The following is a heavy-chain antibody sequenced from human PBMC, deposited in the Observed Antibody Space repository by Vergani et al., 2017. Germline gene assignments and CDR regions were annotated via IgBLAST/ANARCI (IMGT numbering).Heavy chain of an antibody. J-gene: IGHJ4*02. CDR1: GFTFDDYA. V-gene: IGHV3-21*01. CDR2: ISSSSSYI. CDR3: ARDLHDFFDY. D-gene: IGHD3-3*01. Sequence: EVQLVESGGGLVQPGRSLRLSCAASGFTFDDYAMHWVRQAPGKGLEWVSSISSSSSYIYYADSVKGRFTISRDNAKNSLYLQMNSLRAEDTAVYCCARDLHDFFDYWGQGTLVTVSS.